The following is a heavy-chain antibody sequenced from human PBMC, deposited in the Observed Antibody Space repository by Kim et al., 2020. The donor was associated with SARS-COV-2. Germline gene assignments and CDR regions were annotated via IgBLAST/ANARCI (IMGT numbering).Heavy chain of an antibody. J-gene: IGHJ4*01. Sequence: GGSLRLSCAASGFTFSSYGMHWVRQALGKGLEWVAVISYDGSNKYYAYSVKGRFTISRDNSKNTLYLQMNSLRAEDTAVYYCAKMLGRLSSLSYFDYWG. V-gene: IGHV3-30*18. CDR2: ISYDGSNK. CDR3: AKMLGRLSSLSYFDY. CDR1: GFTFSSYG. D-gene: IGHD3-16*02.